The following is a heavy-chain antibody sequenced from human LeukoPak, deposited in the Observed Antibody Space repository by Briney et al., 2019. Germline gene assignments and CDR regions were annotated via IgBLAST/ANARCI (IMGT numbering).Heavy chain of an antibody. CDR1: GGSFSDYY. Sequence: SETLSLTCAVYGGSFSDYYWNWIRQSPGKGLEWIGEINHSGNTNYNPSLKSRVAISVDTSKNQFSLKVKSVIAADTAVYYCARGDVDPYVFDIWGQGTMVTVSS. J-gene: IGHJ3*02. CDR2: INHSGNT. D-gene: IGHD3-10*02. V-gene: IGHV4-34*01. CDR3: ARGDVDPYVFDI.